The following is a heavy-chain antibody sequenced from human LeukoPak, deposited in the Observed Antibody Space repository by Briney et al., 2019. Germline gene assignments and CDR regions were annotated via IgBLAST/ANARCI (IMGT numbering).Heavy chain of an antibody. CDR2: IYYSGST. V-gene: IGHV4-59*01. D-gene: IGHD3-10*01. Sequence: SETLSLTCTVSGGSISSYYWSWIRQPPGKGLERIGYIYYSGSTNYNPSLKSRVTISVDTSKNQFSLKLSSVTAADTAVYYCARHKVRGVMRSYYYYMDVWGKGTTVTISS. CDR3: ARHKVRGVMRSYYYYMDV. CDR1: GGSISSYY. J-gene: IGHJ6*03.